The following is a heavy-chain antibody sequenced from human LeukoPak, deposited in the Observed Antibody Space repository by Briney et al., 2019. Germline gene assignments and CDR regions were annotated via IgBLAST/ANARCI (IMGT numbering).Heavy chain of an antibody. D-gene: IGHD3-10*01. CDR1: GFTFSSYA. CDR3: ARVPRPYGSGSYYWDY. CDR2: ISYDGSNK. Sequence: GGSLRLSCAASGFTFSSYAMHWVRQAPGKGLEWVAVISYDGSNKYYADSVKGRFTISRDNSKNTLYLQMNSLRAEDTAVYYCARVPRPYGSGSYYWDYWGQGTLVTVSS. V-gene: IGHV3-30-3*01. J-gene: IGHJ4*02.